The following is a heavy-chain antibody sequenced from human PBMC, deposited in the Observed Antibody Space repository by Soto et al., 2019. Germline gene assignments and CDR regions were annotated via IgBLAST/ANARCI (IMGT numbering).Heavy chain of an antibody. CDR2: ISSSSSYI. CDR1: GFTFSSYS. D-gene: IGHD3-10*01. CDR3: VSPPLGWGIYNTAYY. V-gene: IGHV3-21*01. J-gene: IGHJ4*02. Sequence: EVQLVESGGGLVKPGGSLRLSCAASGFTFSSYSMNWVRQAPGKGLEWVSSISSSSSYIYYADSVKGRFTISRDNAKNLLYLQMNGWRAEDTAVYYCVSPPLGWGIYNTAYYWGQGPLVTVSS.